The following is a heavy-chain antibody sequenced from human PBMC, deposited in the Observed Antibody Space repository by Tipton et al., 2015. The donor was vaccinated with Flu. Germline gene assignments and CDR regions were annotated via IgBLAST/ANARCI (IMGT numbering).Heavy chain of an antibody. J-gene: IGHJ5*02. V-gene: IGHV1-18*01. CDR3: ARGGGSWYDNWFDP. CDR2: ISTYNGNT. CDR1: GYTFTSYG. Sequence: QVQLVQSGVEVKKPGASVKVSCKASGYTFTSYGINWVRQAPGQGLEWMGWISTYNGNTNYAQNLQGRITMTTDTSTSTAYMELRGLRSGDAAVYYCARGGGSWYDNWFDPWGQGTLVPVSS. D-gene: IGHD6-13*01.